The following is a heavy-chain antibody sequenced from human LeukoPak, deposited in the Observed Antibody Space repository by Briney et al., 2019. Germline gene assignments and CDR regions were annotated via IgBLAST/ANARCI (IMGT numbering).Heavy chain of an antibody. Sequence: GASVKVSCKASGYTFSSYAMNWVRQAPGQGLEGMGWINTNTGNPTYAQGFTGRFVFSLDTSVSTAYLQISSLKAEDTAVYYCARGPPYGSSWYSGYFQHWGQGTLVTVSS. CDR3: ARGPPYGSSWYSGYFQH. J-gene: IGHJ1*01. D-gene: IGHD6-13*01. CDR1: GYTFSSYA. CDR2: INTNTGNP. V-gene: IGHV7-4-1*02.